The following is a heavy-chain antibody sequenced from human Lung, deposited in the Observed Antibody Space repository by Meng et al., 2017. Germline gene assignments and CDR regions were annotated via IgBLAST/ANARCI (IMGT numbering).Heavy chain of an antibody. CDR2: INHSGST. Sequence: LQQGGGGLLKPSETLPRTCVVSGGSFSDYYWGWIRQPPGKGLEWIGEINHSGSTNYNPSLESRATISVDTSQNNLSLKLSSVTAADSAVYYCARGPTTMAHDFDYWGQGTLVTVSS. CDR1: GGSFSDYY. V-gene: IGHV4-34*01. J-gene: IGHJ4*02. CDR3: ARGPTTMAHDFDY. D-gene: IGHD4-11*01.